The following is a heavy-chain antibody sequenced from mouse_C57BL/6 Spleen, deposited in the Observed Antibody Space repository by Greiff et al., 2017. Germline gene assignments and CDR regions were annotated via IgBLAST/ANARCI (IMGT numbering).Heavy chain of an antibody. D-gene: IGHD2-2*01. J-gene: IGHJ2*01. CDR1: GYTFTSYW. CDR2: IDPSDSYT. Sequence: VQLQQPGAELVMPGASVKLSCKASGYTFTSYWMHWVKQRPGQGLEWIGEIDPSDSYTNYNQKFKSKSTLTVDKSSSTAYMQLSSLTSEDSAVYYCARYGYYFDYWGQGTTLTVSS. V-gene: IGHV1-69*01. CDR3: ARYGYYFDY.